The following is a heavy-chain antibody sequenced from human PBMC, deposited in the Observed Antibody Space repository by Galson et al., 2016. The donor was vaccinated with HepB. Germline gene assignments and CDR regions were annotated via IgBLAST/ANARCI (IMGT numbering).Heavy chain of an antibody. CDR3: AKPLFHHDVLTAYSN. D-gene: IGHD3-9*01. CDR2: ISYDESYE. CDR1: GFTFSSYG. V-gene: IGHV3-30*18. J-gene: IGHJ4*02. Sequence: SLRLSCAASGFTFSSYGMHWVRQAPGKGLEWVAFISYDESYEYYTDSVKGRFTISRDNSKNTLYLQMSSLRAEDTAVYYCAKPLFHHDVLTAYSNWGQGTLVTVSS.